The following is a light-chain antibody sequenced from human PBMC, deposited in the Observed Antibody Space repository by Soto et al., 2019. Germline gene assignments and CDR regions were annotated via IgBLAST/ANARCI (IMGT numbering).Light chain of an antibody. J-gene: IGKJ5*01. CDR2: SAS. CDR3: QQYNSWPPIT. Sequence: EIVMTQSPPTLSVSPGERATLSCRASRSISTNVAWYQHKSGQAPRLLIYSASARAPGIPTRFSGSGSGTEFTLTISSLQSEDLAIYYCQQYNSWPPITFGGGTRLAI. V-gene: IGKV3-15*01. CDR1: RSISTN.